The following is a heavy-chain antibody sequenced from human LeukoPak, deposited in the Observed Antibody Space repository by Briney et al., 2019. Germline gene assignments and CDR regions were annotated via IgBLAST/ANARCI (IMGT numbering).Heavy chain of an antibody. CDR3: ARVPTYIFDSADYGRSAY. CDR2: INTYNGNT. V-gene: IGHV1-18*01. D-gene: IGHD4/OR15-4a*01. Sequence: ASVKVSCKASGDTFSTYAITWVRQAPGQGLEWMGWINTYNGNTNYGRNFQGRVTMTTDTSTSTAYMELRSLRSDDTAVYFCARVPTYIFDSADYGRSAYWGQGTLVTVSS. J-gene: IGHJ4*02. CDR1: GDTFSTYA.